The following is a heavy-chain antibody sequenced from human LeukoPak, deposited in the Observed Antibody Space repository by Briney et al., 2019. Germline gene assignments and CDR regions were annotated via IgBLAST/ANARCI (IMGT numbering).Heavy chain of an antibody. D-gene: IGHD3-22*01. CDR1: DGSINSGDYY. CDR3: ARGIGISYDSSRDAFDI. V-gene: IGHV4-61*02. Sequence: SQTLSLTCTVSDGSINSGDYYWSWIRQPAGKGLEWIGRIYSPVPNYNYNSSGKSRVTISIDTSKNQFSLKLTSVTAADTAVYYCARGIGISYDSSRDAFDIWGQGTMVTVSS. CDR2: YSPVPNY. J-gene: IGHJ3*02.